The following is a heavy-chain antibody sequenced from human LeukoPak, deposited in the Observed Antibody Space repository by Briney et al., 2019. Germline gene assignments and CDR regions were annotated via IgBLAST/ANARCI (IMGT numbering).Heavy chain of an antibody. Sequence: PSETLSLTCAVYGGSFSGYYWSWIRQPPGKGLEWIGEINHSGSTNYNPSLKSRVTISVDTSKNQFSLKLSSVTAADTAVYYCARHMGVAARKGYYFDYWGQGTLVTVSS. CDR3: ARHMGVAARKGYYFDY. J-gene: IGHJ4*02. V-gene: IGHV4-34*01. CDR1: GGSFSGYY. D-gene: IGHD6-6*01. CDR2: INHSGST.